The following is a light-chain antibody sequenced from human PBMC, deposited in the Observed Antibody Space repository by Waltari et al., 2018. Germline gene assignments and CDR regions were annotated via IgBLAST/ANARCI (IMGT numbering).Light chain of an antibody. CDR1: SSDVGSYNL. Sequence: QSALTQPASVSGSPGQSITISCTGTSSDVGSYNLVSWYQQHPGKAPKPMIYEGSKRPSGVANRISGSKSGNTASLTISWLQAEDEADYYCCSYAGSSTFPRVFGGGTKLTVL. CDR3: CSYAGSSTFPRV. J-gene: IGLJ3*02. V-gene: IGLV2-23*03. CDR2: EGS.